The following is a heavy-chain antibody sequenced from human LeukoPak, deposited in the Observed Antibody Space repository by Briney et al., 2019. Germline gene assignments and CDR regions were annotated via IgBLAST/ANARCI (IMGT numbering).Heavy chain of an antibody. CDR2: ISGSGGST. Sequence: QSGGSLRLSCAASGFTFSSYAMSWVRQAPGKGLEWVSAISGSGGSTYYADSVKGRFTISSDNSKNTLYLQMNSLRAEDTAVYYCAEDRGPMVRGADYYYYGMDVWGKGTTVTVSS. J-gene: IGHJ6*04. V-gene: IGHV3-23*01. CDR3: AEDRGPMVRGADYYYYGMDV. D-gene: IGHD3-10*01. CDR1: GFTFSSYA.